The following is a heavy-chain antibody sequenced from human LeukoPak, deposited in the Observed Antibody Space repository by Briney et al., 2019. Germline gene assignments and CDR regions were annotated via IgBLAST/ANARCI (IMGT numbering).Heavy chain of an antibody. J-gene: IGHJ4*02. CDR1: GFTFSSYA. CDR3: AKGGPYDSSGQALFDY. D-gene: IGHD3-22*01. V-gene: IGHV3-23*01. Sequence: GGSLRLSCAASGFTFSSYAMSWVRQAPGKGLEWVSAISGSGGSTYYADSVKGRFTISRDNSKNTLYLQMNSLRAEDTAVYYCAKGGPYDSSGQALFDYWGQGTLVTVSS. CDR2: ISGSGGST.